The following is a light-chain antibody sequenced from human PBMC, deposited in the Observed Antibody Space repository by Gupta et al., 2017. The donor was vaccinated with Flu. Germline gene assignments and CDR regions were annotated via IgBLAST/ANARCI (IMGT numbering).Light chain of an antibody. J-gene: IGLJ1*01. CDR2: EDN. CDR3: CSHATGNTYV. V-gene: IGLV2-23*01. Sequence: QSALTQPASVSGSPGQSVTISCTGTNDNVGAYNLVSWYQQHPGKAPKVIIYEDNKWPSGVSIRFSGSKSGNTASLTISGLQAEDEADYYCCSHATGNTYVFGTGTKVTVL. CDR1: NDNVGAYNL.